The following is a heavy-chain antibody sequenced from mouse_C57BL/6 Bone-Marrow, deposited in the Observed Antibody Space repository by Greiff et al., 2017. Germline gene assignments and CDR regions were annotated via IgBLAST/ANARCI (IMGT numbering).Heavy chain of an antibody. CDR3: ARDRRYSNSLYAMDY. Sequence: EVKLMESGPGLVKPSQSLSLTCSVTGYSITSGYYWNWIRQFPGNKLEWMGYISYDGSNNYNPYLKNRISITRDTSKNLFFLKLNTVTTEDTATYYCARDRRYSNSLYAMDYWGQGTSVTVSS. J-gene: IGHJ4*01. V-gene: IGHV3-6*01. D-gene: IGHD2-5*01. CDR1: GYSITSGYY. CDR2: ISYDGSN.